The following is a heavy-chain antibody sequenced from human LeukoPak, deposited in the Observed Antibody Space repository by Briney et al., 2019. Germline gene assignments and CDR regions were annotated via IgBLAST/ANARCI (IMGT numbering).Heavy chain of an antibody. CDR3: ARHSLPGTTPFDY. CDR1: GCTFINYY. CDR2: INPSDGTT. D-gene: IGHD1-1*01. Sequence: ASVKVSCKASGCTFINYYIHWVRQAPGQGLEWVGIINPSDGTTTYAQKFQGRVSMTRDTSTSTVYMELSSLESDDTALYSCARHSLPGTTPFDYWGQGALVTVSS. J-gene: IGHJ4*02. V-gene: IGHV1-46*01.